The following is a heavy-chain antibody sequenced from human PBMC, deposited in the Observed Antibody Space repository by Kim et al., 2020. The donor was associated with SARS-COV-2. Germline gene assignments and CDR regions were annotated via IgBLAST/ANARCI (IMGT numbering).Heavy chain of an antibody. V-gene: IGHV3-64*01. CDR2: ISSNGGST. J-gene: IGHJ4*02. CDR1: GFTFSSYA. Sequence: GGSLRLSCAASGFTFSSYAMHWVRQAPGKGLEYVSAISSNGGSTYYANSVKGRFTISRDNSKNTLYLQMGSLRAEDMAVYYCARGEAVAGAGTDYWGQGT. D-gene: IGHD6-19*01. CDR3: ARGEAVAGAGTDY.